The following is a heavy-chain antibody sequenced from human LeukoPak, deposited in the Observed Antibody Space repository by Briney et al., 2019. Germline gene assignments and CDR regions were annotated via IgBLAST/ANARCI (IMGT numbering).Heavy chain of an antibody. V-gene: IGHV3-30*03. CDR3: AREEYSRGCSDY. J-gene: IGHJ4*02. D-gene: IGHD6-19*01. CDR1: GFIFSNYG. CDR2: ISYDGNIK. Sequence: GGSLRLSCAASGFIFSNYGMHWVRQAPGKGLEWVAVISYDGNIKYYADSVKGRFTISRDNSKHTLYLQMNSLRPEDTAVYYCAREEYSRGCSDYWGQGTLVTVSS.